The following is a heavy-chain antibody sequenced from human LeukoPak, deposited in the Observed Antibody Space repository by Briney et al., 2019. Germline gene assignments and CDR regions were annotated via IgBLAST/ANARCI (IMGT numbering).Heavy chain of an antibody. CDR2: IKQDGSEK. D-gene: IGHD3-16*01. CDR3: ARYVGMDV. Sequence: GGSLRLSCEVSAFTFSSYWMSWVRQAPGKGLEWVANIKQDGSEKYYVDSVKGRFTISRDNAKNSLYLQMNSLRDEDTAVYYCARYVGMDVWGQGTTVTVS. CDR1: AFTFSSYW. J-gene: IGHJ6*02. V-gene: IGHV3-7*04.